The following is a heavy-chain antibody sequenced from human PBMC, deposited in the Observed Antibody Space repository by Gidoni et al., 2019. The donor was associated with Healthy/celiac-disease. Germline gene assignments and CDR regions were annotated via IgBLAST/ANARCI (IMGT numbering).Heavy chain of an antibody. Sequence: QVQLVESGGGVVQPGRSLRLSCAASGFTFRSDGMPWVRQPPGKGLGWVAVIWYDRSNKYYADSVNGRFTISRDNSKNTLYLQMNSLRAEDTAVYYCARDFGWQYQLLYDYWGQGTLVTVSS. V-gene: IGHV3-33*01. CDR1: GFTFRSDG. D-gene: IGHD2-2*02. CDR3: ARDFGWQYQLLYDY. CDR2: IWYDRSNK. J-gene: IGHJ4*02.